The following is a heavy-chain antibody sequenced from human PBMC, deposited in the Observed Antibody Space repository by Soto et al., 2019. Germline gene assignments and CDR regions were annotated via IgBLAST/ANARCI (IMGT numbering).Heavy chain of an antibody. J-gene: IGHJ4*02. CDR3: VADLPGDRTNWGFDY. CDR1: GLTFTYAW. CDR2: IKSKPDGGTM. V-gene: IGHV3-15*07. Sequence: EVQLVESGGGFVEPGGSLRLSCAASGLTFTYAWMSWVRQAPGTGLEWVGRIKSKPDGGTMDYAAPVKGRFTVSRDDSKNTLYLHMGSLHSEDTAMYYGVADLPGDRTNWGFDYWGQGTLVTVSS. D-gene: IGHD7-27*01.